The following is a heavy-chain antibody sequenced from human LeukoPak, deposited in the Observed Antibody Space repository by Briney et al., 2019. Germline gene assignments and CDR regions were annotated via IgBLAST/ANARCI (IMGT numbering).Heavy chain of an antibody. D-gene: IGHD1-26*01. CDR1: GGSVSSGYYY. J-gene: IGHJ4*02. CDR2: IYYSGST. V-gene: IGHV4-61*01. CDR3: ARDRGWELFDY. Sequence: SETLSLTCTVSGGSVSSGYYYWSWIRQPPGKGLEWIGNIYYSGSTNYNPSLKSRVTISADTSKNQFSLKLRSVTAADMAVYCCARDRGWELFDYWGRGTVVTVSS.